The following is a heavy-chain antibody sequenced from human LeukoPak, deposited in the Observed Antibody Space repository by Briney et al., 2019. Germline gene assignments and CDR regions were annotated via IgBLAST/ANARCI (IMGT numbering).Heavy chain of an antibody. J-gene: IGHJ4*02. CDR1: GFTFSSYA. V-gene: IGHV3-21*01. Sequence: GGSLRLSCAASGFTFSSYAMSWVRQAPGKGLEWVSSISSSSSYIYYADSVKGRFTISRDNAKNSLYLQMNSLRAEDTAVYYCAREGMVSPSFDYWGQGTLVTVSS. CDR2: ISSSSSYI. D-gene: IGHD3-3*01. CDR3: AREGMVSPSFDY.